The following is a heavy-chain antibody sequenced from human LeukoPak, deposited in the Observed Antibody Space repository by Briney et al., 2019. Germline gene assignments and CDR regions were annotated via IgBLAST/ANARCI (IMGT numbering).Heavy chain of an antibody. J-gene: IGHJ4*02. CDR1: GGSISSYY. Sequence: PSETLSLTCTVSGGSISSYYWSWIRQHPGKGLEWIGYIYYSGSTYYNPSLKSRVTISVDTSKNQFSLKLSSVTAADTAVYYCARIVPMITFGGVIVEYFDYWGQGTLVTVSS. D-gene: IGHD3-16*02. CDR3: ARIVPMITFGGVIVEYFDY. CDR2: IYYSGST. V-gene: IGHV4-59*06.